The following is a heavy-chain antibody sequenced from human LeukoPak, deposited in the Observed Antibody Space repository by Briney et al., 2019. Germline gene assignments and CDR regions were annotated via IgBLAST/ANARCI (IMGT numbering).Heavy chain of an antibody. CDR1: GGTFSSYA. CDR2: IIPIFGTT. CDR3: ARDMYSSAPAAFDI. J-gene: IGHJ3*02. Sequence: SVKVSCKASGGTFSSYAISWVRQAPGQGLEWMGGIIPIFGTTNYAQKFQGRVTITADESTSTAYMELSSLRSEDTAVYYCARDMYSSAPAAFDIWGQGTMVTVSS. V-gene: IGHV1-69*13. D-gene: IGHD6-25*01.